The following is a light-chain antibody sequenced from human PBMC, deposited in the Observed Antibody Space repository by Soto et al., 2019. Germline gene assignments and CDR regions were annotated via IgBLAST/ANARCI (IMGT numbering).Light chain of an antibody. V-gene: IGLV2-8*01. J-gene: IGLJ3*02. CDR2: GVT. Sequence: QSALAQPPSASGSPGQSVTISCTGSGSDIGAYKFVSWYQQHPGKAPKLMIFGVTERPSGVPDRFSRSKSGNTASLTVSGLQADDEAIYYCYSYAGRNIWVFGGGTQLTVL. CDR3: YSYAGRNIWV. CDR1: GSDIGAYKF.